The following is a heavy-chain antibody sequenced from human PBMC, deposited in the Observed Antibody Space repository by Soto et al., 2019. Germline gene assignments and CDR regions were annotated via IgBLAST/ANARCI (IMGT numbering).Heavy chain of an antibody. J-gene: IGHJ4*02. CDR3: AAGGTRWLHSPFDY. V-gene: IGHV1-24*01. Sequence: QVQLLQSGAEVKKPGASVKVSCKVSGHTLTELSMHWVRQAPGRGLEWMGGLDPEDGETIFAQKFQGRVTMTEDTSTDATYMELTSLRSEDTAVYYGAAGGTRWLHSPFDYWGQGTLVTISS. CDR1: GHTLTELS. D-gene: IGHD1-1*01. CDR2: LDPEDGET.